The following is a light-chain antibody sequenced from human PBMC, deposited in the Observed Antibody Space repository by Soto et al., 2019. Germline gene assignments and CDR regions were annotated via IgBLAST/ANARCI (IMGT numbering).Light chain of an antibody. Sequence: QSALTQPPSVSGSPGQSVTISCTGTSSDVGRYDRVSWYQQSPGTAPKLIIYEVTNRPLGVPDRFSGSKSGNTASLTISGLQAEDEADFYCSSYTSSSRYIFGTGTKLTVL. CDR2: EVT. CDR1: SSDVGRYDR. J-gene: IGLJ1*01. CDR3: SSYTSSSRYI. V-gene: IGLV2-18*02.